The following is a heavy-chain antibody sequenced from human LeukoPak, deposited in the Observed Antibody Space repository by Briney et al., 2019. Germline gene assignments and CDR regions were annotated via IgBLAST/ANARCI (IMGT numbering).Heavy chain of an antibody. CDR3: ARSKQHRDGYLRVFQPYYYYGMDV. CDR1: GGSISSYY. Sequence: SETLSLTCTVSGGSISSYYWSWIRQPPGKGLEWIGYIYYSGSTNYNPSLKSRVTISVDTSKNQFSLKLSSVTAADTAVYYCARSKQHRDGYLRVFQPYYYYGMDVWGQGTTVTVSS. CDR2: IYYSGST. J-gene: IGHJ6*02. D-gene: IGHD5-24*01. V-gene: IGHV4-59*01.